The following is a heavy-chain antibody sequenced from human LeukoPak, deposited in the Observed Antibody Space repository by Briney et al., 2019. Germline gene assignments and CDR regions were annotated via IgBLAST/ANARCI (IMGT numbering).Heavy chain of an antibody. D-gene: IGHD2-21*02. CDR1: GGSITSYY. V-gene: IGHV4-59*12. Sequence: SETLSLTCTVSGGSITSYYWSWIRQPPGKGLEWIGYIYYSGSTNYNPSLKSRVTISVDTSKNQFSLKLSSVTAADTAVYYCARECSGGGDCYSDYWGQGTLVTVSS. CDR3: ARECSGGGDCYSDY. J-gene: IGHJ4*02. CDR2: IYYSGST.